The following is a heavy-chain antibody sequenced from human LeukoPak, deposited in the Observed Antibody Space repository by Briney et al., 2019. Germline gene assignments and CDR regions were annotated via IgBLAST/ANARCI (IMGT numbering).Heavy chain of an antibody. D-gene: IGHD3-3*01. CDR1: GGTFSSYA. V-gene: IGHV1-69*13. CDR3: ARDLPYYDFDEEYGMDV. Sequence: GASVKVSCKASGGTFSSYAISWVRQAPGQGLEWMGGIIPIFGTANYAQKFQGRVTITADESTSTAYMELSSLRSEDTAVYYCARDLPYYDFDEEYGMDVWGQGTTVTVSS. J-gene: IGHJ6*02. CDR2: IIPIFGTA.